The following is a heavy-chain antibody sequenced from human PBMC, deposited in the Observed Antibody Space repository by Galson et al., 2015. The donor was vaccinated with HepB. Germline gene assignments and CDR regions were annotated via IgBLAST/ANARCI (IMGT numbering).Heavy chain of an antibody. CDR1: GFTFSTYA. Sequence: SLRLSCAASGFTFSTYAMSWVRQAPGKGLESVPAISGSIGNTYYADSVKGRFTISRDNSKNTLYLQMDSLRAEDTAVYYCAKSPRGGVPHLTWFDSWGQGTLVTVSS. J-gene: IGHJ5*01. V-gene: IGHV3-23*01. CDR2: ISGSIGNT. D-gene: IGHD3-10*01. CDR3: AKSPRGGVPHLTWFDS.